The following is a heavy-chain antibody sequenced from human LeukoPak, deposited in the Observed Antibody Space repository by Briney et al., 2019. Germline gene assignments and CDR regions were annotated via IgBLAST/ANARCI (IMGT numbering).Heavy chain of an antibody. D-gene: IGHD2-2*01. CDR1: GFTFSSYS. V-gene: IGHV3-21*01. J-gene: IGHJ6*03. CDR3: ARKVVPAAMQYYYYYMDV. Sequence: PGGSLRLSCAASGFTFSSYSMNWVRQAPGKGLEWVSSISSSSSYIYYADSVKGRFTISRDNAKNSLYLQMNSLRAEDTAVYYCARKVVPAAMQYYYYYMDVWGKGTTVTVSS. CDR2: ISSSSSYI.